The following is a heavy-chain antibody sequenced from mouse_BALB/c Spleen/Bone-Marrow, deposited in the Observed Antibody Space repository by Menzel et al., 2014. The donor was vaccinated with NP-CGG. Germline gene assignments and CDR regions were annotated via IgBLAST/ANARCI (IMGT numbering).Heavy chain of an antibody. CDR2: IDPYNGGT. CDR3: ARHSYYGSSLFDC. CDR1: GYAFTSYN. V-gene: IGHV1S135*01. Sequence: VQLQQPGPELVKPGASVKVSCKASGYAFTSYNMYWVKQSHGKSLEWIGYIDPYNGGTSYNQKFKGKATLTVDKSSSIAYMHLNSLTSEDSAVYYCARHSYYGSSLFDCWGRGTTLTVSS. J-gene: IGHJ2*01. D-gene: IGHD1-1*01.